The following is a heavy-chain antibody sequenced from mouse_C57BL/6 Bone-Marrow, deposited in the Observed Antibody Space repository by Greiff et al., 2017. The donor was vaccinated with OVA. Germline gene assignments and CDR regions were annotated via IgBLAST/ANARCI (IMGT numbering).Heavy chain of an antibody. V-gene: IGHV1-75*01. CDR3: ARSDTTVVACDY. J-gene: IGHJ2*01. Sequence: VQLQQSGPELVKPGASVKISCKASGYTFTDYYINWVKQRPGQGLEWIGWIFPGSGSTYYNEKFKGKATLTVDKSSSTAYMLLSSLTSEDSAIYYCARSDTTVVACDYWGQGTTLTVSS. CDR1: GYTFTDYY. D-gene: IGHD1-1*01. CDR2: IFPGSGST.